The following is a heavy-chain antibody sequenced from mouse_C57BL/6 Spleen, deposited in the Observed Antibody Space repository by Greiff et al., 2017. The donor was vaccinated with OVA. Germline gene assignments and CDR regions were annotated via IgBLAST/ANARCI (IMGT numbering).Heavy chain of an antibody. Sequence: EVQLQQSGPELVKPGASVKIPCKASGYTFTDYNMDWVKQSHGKSLEWIGDINPNNGGTIYNEKFKGKATLTVAKSSSTAYMELRSLTSEDTAFYYCASGYWYFDVWGTGTPVTVSS. V-gene: IGHV1-18*01. J-gene: IGHJ1*03. CDR2: INPNNGGT. CDR1: GYTFTDYN. CDR3: ASGYWYFDV.